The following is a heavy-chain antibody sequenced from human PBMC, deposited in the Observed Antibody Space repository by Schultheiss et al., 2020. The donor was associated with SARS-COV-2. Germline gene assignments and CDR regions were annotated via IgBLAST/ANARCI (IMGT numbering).Heavy chain of an antibody. J-gene: IGHJ2*01. Sequence: GGSLRLSCAASGFTFSSYSMNWVRQAPGKGLEWVAVISYDGSNKYYADSVKGRFTISRDNSKNTLYLQMNSLRAEDTAVYYCAKDSGISNLWGRGTLVTVSS. CDR1: GFTFSSYS. V-gene: IGHV3-30*18. D-gene: IGHD3-10*01. CDR2: ISYDGSNK. CDR3: AKDSGISNL.